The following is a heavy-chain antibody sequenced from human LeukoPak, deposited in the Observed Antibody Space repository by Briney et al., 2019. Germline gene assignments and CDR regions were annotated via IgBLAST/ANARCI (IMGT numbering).Heavy chain of an antibody. CDR2: ISAYNGNT. CDR1: GYTFTSYG. V-gene: IGHV1-18*01. D-gene: IGHD6-19*01. Sequence: GASVKVSCKASGYTFTSYGMSWVRQAPGQGLEWMGWISAYNGNTNYAEKLQGRFTMTTDTSTSTVYMEVNSLRTDDTALYYCARRDQWLVGDDYWGQGTLVTVSS. CDR3: ARRDQWLVGDDY. J-gene: IGHJ4*02.